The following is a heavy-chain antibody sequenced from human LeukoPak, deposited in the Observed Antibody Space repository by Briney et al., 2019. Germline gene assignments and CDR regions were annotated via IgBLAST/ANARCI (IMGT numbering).Heavy chain of an antibody. Sequence: ASVKVSCKASGYTFTSYYMHWVRQAPGQGLEWMGLINPTGGSTGYAQKFQGRVTMTRDMSTSTDYMELSSLRSDDTAVYYCARDYYYASGGGDAFDIWGQGTMVTVSS. CDR3: ARDYYYASGGGDAFDI. CDR1: GYTFTSYY. J-gene: IGHJ3*02. V-gene: IGHV1-46*01. D-gene: IGHD3-10*01. CDR2: INPTGGST.